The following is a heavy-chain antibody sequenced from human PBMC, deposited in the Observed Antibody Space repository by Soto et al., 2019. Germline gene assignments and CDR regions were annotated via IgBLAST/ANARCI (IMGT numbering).Heavy chain of an antibody. V-gene: IGHV4-59*02. CDR2: VHYSGST. J-gene: IGHJ4*02. CDR3: ARGVDYYATSGYFSFDS. CDR1: GGSVHNFH. D-gene: IGHD3-16*01. Sequence: KPSEALSLTSNLSGGSVHNFHWLWIRQPPGKGLEWVGHVHYSGSTNYIPSLNSRATISLDTSKSQLSLKLRSVTAADTAMYFCARGVDYYATSGYFSFDSWGPG.